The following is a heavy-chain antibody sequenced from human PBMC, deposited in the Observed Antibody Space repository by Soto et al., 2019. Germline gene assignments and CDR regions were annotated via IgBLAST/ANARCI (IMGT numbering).Heavy chain of an antibody. Sequence: QVQLVQSGAEVKKPGSSVKVSCKASGGTFSSYAISWVRQAPGQGLEWMGGIIPIFGTANYAQKFQGRVTITADESTSTAYMGLSSRKSEDTAVYYCARESRYCSGGSCYFLPGIDYWGQGTLVTVSS. CDR2: IIPIFGTA. V-gene: IGHV1-69*12. D-gene: IGHD2-15*01. CDR1: GGTFSSYA. CDR3: ARESRYCSGGSCYFLPGIDY. J-gene: IGHJ4*02.